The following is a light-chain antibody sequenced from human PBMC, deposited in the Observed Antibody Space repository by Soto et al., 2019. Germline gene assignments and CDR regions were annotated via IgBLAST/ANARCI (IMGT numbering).Light chain of an antibody. CDR3: QSLERYLVL. J-gene: IGLJ2*01. V-gene: IGLV1-40*01. CDR2: GNN. CDR1: SSNIGAGYD. Sequence: QSVLTQPPSVSGAPGQRVTISCTGSSSNIGAGYDVHWYQHLPGTAPKLLIFGNNNRPSGVPDRFSGSKSGTSASLAITGLQAEDEGDYYCQSLERYLVLFGGGTKLTVL.